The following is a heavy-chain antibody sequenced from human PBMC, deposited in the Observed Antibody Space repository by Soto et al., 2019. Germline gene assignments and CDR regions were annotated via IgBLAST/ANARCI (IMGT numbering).Heavy chain of an antibody. D-gene: IGHD2-2*01. CDR2: IRSKAYGGTT. V-gene: IGHV3-49*03. J-gene: IGHJ6*02. Sequence: GSLRLSCTASGFTFGDYAMSWFRQAPGKGLEWVGFIRSKAYGGTTEYAASVKGRFTISRDDSKSIAYLQMNSLKTEDTAVYYCTREGCSSTSCYYYYYGMDVWGQGTTVTVSS. CDR3: TREGCSSTSCYYYYYGMDV. CDR1: GFTFGDYA.